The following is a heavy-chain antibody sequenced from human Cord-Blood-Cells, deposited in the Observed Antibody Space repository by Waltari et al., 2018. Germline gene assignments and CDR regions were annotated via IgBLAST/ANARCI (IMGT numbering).Heavy chain of an antibody. Sequence: QLQLQESGPGLVKPSETLSLTCTVSGGSISSSSYYWGWIRQPPGKGLEWIGSIYYSGSPYYTPSLKSRVTISVDTSKNQFSLKLSSVTAADTAVYYCARGDYDFWSGYYDYWGQGTLVTVSS. CDR3: ARGDYDFWSGYYDY. V-gene: IGHV4-39*01. J-gene: IGHJ4*02. CDR2: IYYSGSP. D-gene: IGHD3-3*01. CDR1: GGSISSSSYY.